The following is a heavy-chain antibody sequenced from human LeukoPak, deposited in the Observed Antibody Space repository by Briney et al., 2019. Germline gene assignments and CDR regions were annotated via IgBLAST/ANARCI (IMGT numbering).Heavy chain of an antibody. D-gene: IGHD1-14*01. CDR1: GYTVTDYH. Sequence: ASVKVSCKTSGYTVTDYHIHWVREAPGQGLEWMAWIKPNSGDTYYAQKFHGRVSVTRDTSMSTVYMELSSLRSDDTALYYCARLFIESAGNIKYFDNWGQGALVTVSS. J-gene: IGHJ4*02. V-gene: IGHV1-2*02. CDR2: IKPNSGDT. CDR3: ARLFIESAGNIKYFDN.